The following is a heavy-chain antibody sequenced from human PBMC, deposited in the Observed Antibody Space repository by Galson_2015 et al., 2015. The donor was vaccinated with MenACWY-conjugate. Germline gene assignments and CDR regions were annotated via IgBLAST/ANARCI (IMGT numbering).Heavy chain of an antibody. Sequence: QSGAEVKKPGESLKISCKGSGYTFTTYWIGWVRQLPGKGLEWMGLTSPGDSETRYSPAFQGQVTISADKSISTAYVQWDSLQASDTATYYCARHPPGGRGMDVWGQGTTVTVSS. CDR1: GYTFTTYW. CDR2: TSPGDSET. CDR3: ARHPPGGRGMDV. V-gene: IGHV5-51*01. J-gene: IGHJ6*02. D-gene: IGHD1-26*01.